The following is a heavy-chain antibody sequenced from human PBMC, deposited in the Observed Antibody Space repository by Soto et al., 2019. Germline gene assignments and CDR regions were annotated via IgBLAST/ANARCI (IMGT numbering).Heavy chain of an antibody. J-gene: IGHJ4*02. Sequence: QVQLQGSGPRLVKPSETLSLSCTVSGVSVTGGNFFWCWLRQPPGKTLEWLGCISNSETTNSNPSLKSRVTLSLDTSRNQFSLKLNSVTAADTAVYFCARGGLHLGEFSLGQFDSWGQGTLVNVSS. V-gene: IGHV4-61*01. D-gene: IGHD3-16*02. CDR2: ISNSETT. CDR3: ARGGLHLGEFSLGQFDS. CDR1: GVSVTGGNFF.